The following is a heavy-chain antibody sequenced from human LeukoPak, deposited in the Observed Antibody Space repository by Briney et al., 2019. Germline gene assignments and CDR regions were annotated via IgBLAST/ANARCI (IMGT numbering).Heavy chain of an antibody. D-gene: IGHD3-22*01. J-gene: IGHJ3*02. CDR1: GGSVSSGSYY. CDR3: ARDKVSYYYDSSGLDAFDI. V-gene: IGHV4-61*01. Sequence: SETLSLTCTVSGGSVSSGSYYWSWLRQPPGKGLEWIGYIYYSGSTNYNPSLKSRVTISVDTSKNQFSLKLSSVTAADTAVYYCARDKVSYYYDSSGLDAFDIWGQGTMVTVSS. CDR2: IYYSGST.